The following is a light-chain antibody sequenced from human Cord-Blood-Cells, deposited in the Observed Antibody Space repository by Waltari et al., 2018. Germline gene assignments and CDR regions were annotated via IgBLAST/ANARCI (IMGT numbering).Light chain of an antibody. CDR3: LLSYGVANV. CDR2: RTS. V-gene: IGLV7-43*01. CDR1: TGAVTSGYY. Sequence: QTVVTQEPSLTVSPGGTVTLTCSSSTGAVTSGYYPNWLQQKPGQAPRALIYRTSYNHSWTPARFSGSRRGGKAALTLSAVQPESETEYSCLLSYGVANVLGTGTKVTVL. J-gene: IGLJ1*01.